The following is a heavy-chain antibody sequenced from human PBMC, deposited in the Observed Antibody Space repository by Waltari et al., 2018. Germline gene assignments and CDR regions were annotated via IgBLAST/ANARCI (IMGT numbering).Heavy chain of an antibody. V-gene: IGHV4-59*11. CDR1: GGSISSHY. CDR2: IYYSGST. CDR3: ARGTAAAGTLGWFDP. D-gene: IGHD6-13*01. J-gene: IGHJ5*02. Sequence: QVQLQESGPGLVKPSETLSLTCTVSGGSISSHYWSWIRQPPGKGLEWIGYIYYSGSTNDHPSLKSRFTISVDTSKNQFSLKLSSVTAADTAVYYCARGTAAAGTLGWFDPWGQGTLVTVSS.